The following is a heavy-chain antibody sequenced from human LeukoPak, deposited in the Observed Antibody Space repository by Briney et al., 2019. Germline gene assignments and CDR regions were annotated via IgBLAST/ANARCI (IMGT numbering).Heavy chain of an antibody. J-gene: IGHJ3*01. Sequence: SETLSLTCTVSGGSISSYYWSWIRQPPGKGLEWIVYIFYSGSTNYNPSLKSRVTISEDTSKNQFSLKLSSVTAADTAVYYCATTQTWELNAFAFWGQGTMVTVSS. CDR2: IFYSGST. CDR3: ATTQTWELNAFAF. V-gene: IGHV4-59*08. CDR1: GGSISSYY. D-gene: IGHD1-26*01.